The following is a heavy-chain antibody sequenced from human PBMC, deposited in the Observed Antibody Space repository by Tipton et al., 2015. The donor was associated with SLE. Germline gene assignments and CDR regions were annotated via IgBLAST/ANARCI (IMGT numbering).Heavy chain of an antibody. Sequence: QLVQSGAEVKKPGESLRISCKGSGYSFTSYWISWVRQMPGKGLEWMGRIDPSDSYTNYSPSFQGHVTISADKSISTAYLQWSSLKASDTAMYYCASSSSSGYSSTNDAFDIWGQGTMVTVSS. J-gene: IGHJ3*02. D-gene: IGHD6-13*01. CDR3: ASSSSSGYSSTNDAFDI. CDR2: IDPSDSYT. V-gene: IGHV5-10-1*01. CDR1: GYSFTSYW.